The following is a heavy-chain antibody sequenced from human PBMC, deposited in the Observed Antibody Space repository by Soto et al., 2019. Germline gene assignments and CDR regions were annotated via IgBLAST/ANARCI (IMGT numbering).Heavy chain of an antibody. CDR2: IYYSGST. CDR1: GGSISSGGYS. D-gene: IGHD5-12*01. J-gene: IGHJ3*02. CDR3: AGASTWHPGAFDI. V-gene: IGHV4-31*03. Sequence: QVQLQESGPGLVKPSQTLSLTCTVSGGSISSGGYSWTWIRQHPGKGLEWIGYIYYSGSTYYKPSRKSRLTISVDTSKNHLSLKLSSVTAADTAVYYFAGASTWHPGAFDIWGQGTTVTVSS.